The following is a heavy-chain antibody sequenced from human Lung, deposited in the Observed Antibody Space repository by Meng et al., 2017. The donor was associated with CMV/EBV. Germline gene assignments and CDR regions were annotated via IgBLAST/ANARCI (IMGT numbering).Heavy chain of an antibody. J-gene: IGHJ4*02. Sequence: GESLKISCAASGFTFSSYAMSWVRQAPGKGLEWVSAISGSGGSTYYADSVKGRFTISRDNSKNTLYLQMNSLRAEDTAVYYCAKTVVVPAAPYYFDYWGQGXLVTASS. CDR1: GFTFSSYA. D-gene: IGHD2-2*01. V-gene: IGHV3-23*01. CDR2: ISGSGGST. CDR3: AKTVVVPAAPYYFDY.